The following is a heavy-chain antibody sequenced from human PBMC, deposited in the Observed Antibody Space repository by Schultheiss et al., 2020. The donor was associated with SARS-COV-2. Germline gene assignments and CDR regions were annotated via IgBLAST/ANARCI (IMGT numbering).Heavy chain of an antibody. CDR2: ISYDGSNK. CDR1: GFTFSSYA. V-gene: IGHV3-33*05. D-gene: IGHD3-10*01. Sequence: GGSLRLSCAASGFTFSSYAMHWVRQAPGKGLEWVAVISYDGSNKYYADSVKGRFTISRDNAKNSRYLQMNSLRAEDTAVYYCARAPAGFRGMDVWGQGTRVTVSS. J-gene: IGHJ6*02. CDR3: ARAPAGFRGMDV.